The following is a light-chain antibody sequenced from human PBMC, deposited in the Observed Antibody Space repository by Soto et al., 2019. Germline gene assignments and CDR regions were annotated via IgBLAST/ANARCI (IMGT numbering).Light chain of an antibody. Sequence: DIQMTQSPSTLSASVGDRVTIACRASQTINKWLAWYQQKPGKAPNLLIYHVSTLTSGVSSRFSGSGSGTENSLTISSMQPEDFSTYYCQQSYSMPGTFGQGTKVDNK. CDR3: QQSYSMPGT. V-gene: IGKV1-5*01. CDR1: QTINKW. CDR2: HVS. J-gene: IGKJ1*01.